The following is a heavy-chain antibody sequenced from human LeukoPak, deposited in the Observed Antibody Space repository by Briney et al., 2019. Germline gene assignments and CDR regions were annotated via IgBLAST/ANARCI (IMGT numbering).Heavy chain of an antibody. CDR3: AREDRYCSSTSCYTWDY. Sequence: SETLSLTCTVSGVSISSSNYFWAWIRQSPGKGLEWIGSIYFRGSISSSPSLKSRVTISIDASKNQFSLKLASVTAADTAVYYCAREDRYCSSTSCYTWDYWGQGTLVAV. D-gene: IGHD2-2*02. V-gene: IGHV4-39*07. J-gene: IGHJ4*02. CDR2: IYFRGSI. CDR1: GVSISSSNYF.